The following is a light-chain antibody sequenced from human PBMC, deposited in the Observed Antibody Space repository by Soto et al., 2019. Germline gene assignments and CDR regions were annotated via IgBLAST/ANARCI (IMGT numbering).Light chain of an antibody. CDR3: AAWDDRLNGPV. J-gene: IGLJ3*02. CDR1: SSNIGSKT. V-gene: IGLV1-44*01. CDR2: SNN. Sequence: QSVLTQPPSASGTPGQRVTISCSGSSSNIGSKTVNWYQLLPGTAPKLLIYSNNQRPSGVPDRFSGSKSGTSASLAISGLQSEDEADYHCAAWDDRLNGPVFGGGTKVIVL.